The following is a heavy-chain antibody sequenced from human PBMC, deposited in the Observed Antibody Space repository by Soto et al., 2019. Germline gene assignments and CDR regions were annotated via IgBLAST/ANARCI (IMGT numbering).Heavy chain of an antibody. CDR1: GGSISSGGYY. J-gene: IGHJ6*02. V-gene: IGHV4-31*03. CDR3: ARESSSSVLFYYYGMDV. D-gene: IGHD6-6*01. CDR2: IYYSGST. Sequence: SETLSLTCTVSGGSISSGGYYWSWIRQHPGKGLEWIGYIYYSGSTYYNPSLKSRVTISVDTSKNQFSLKLSSVTAADTAVYYCARESSSSVLFYYYGMDVWGQGTTVTVSS.